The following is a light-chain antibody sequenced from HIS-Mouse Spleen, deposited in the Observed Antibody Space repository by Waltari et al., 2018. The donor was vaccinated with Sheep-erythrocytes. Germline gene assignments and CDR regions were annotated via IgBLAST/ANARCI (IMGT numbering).Light chain of an antibody. Sequence: SYELTQPPSVSVSPGQTARITCSGDALPKKYAYWYQQKSGQAPVLVIYEDSKRPPGIPERVSGSSSGTMATLTISGAQVEDEADYYCYSTDSSGNHSNWVFGGGTKLTVL. CDR2: EDS. CDR3: YSTDSSGNHSNWV. CDR1: ALPKKY. J-gene: IGLJ3*02. V-gene: IGLV3-10*01.